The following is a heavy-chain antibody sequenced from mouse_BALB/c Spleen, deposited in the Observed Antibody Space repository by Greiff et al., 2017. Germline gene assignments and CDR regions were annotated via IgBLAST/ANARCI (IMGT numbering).Heavy chain of an antibody. CDR2: ISSGSSTI. V-gene: IGHV5-17*02. D-gene: IGHD2-10*02. CDR3: ARGGVWEYMDY. J-gene: IGHJ4*01. Sequence: EVQLVESGGGLVQPGGSRKLSCAASGFTFSSFGMHWVRQAPEKGLEWVAYISSGSSTIYYADTVKGRFTISRDNPKNTLFLQMTSLRSEDTAMYYCARGGVWEYMDYWGQGTSVTVSS. CDR1: GFTFSSFG.